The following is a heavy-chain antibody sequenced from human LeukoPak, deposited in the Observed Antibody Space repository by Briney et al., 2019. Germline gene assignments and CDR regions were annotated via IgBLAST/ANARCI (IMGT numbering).Heavy chain of an antibody. D-gene: IGHD4-17*01. V-gene: IGHV3-21*01. Sequence: GGSLRLSCAASGFNFNIAWMTWVRQAPGKGLEWVSSISSSSSYIYYADSVKGRFTISRDNAKNSLYLQTNSLRAEDTAVYYCARATFYGDYFDYMDVWGKGTTVTVSS. J-gene: IGHJ6*03. CDR3: ARATFYGDYFDYMDV. CDR2: ISSSSSYI. CDR1: GFNFNIAW.